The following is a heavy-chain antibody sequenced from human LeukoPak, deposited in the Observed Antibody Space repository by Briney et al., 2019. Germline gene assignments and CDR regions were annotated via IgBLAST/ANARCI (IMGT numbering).Heavy chain of an antibody. CDR2: IYYSGST. Sequence: SETLSLTCTVSGGSISSYYWSWIRQPPGKGLEWIGYIYYSGSTNYNPSLKSRVAISVDTSKNQFSLKLSSVTAADTAVYYCARGSRYYYGSGSYLIDYWGQGTLVTVSS. J-gene: IGHJ4*02. D-gene: IGHD3-10*01. CDR1: GGSISSYY. V-gene: IGHV4-59*08. CDR3: ARGSRYYYGSGSYLIDY.